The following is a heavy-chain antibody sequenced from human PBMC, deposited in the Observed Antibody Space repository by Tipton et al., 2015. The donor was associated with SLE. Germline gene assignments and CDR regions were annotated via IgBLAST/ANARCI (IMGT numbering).Heavy chain of an antibody. Sequence: TLSLTCTVPGGSISSSSYYWGWIRQPPGKGLEWIGSIYYSGSTYYNPSLKSRVTISVDTSKNQFSLKLSSVTAADTAVHYCARHGSGWYGFDYWGQGTLVTVSS. D-gene: IGHD6-19*01. J-gene: IGHJ4*02. CDR2: IYYSGST. CDR3: ARHGSGWYGFDY. CDR1: GGSISSSSYY. V-gene: IGHV4-39*07.